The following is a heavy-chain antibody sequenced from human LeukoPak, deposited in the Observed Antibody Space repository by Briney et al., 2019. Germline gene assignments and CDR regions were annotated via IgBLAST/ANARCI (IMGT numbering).Heavy chain of an antibody. V-gene: IGHV1-18*01. Sequence: ASVKVSCKASGYTFTRFGISWVRQAPGQGLEWMGWISGYNDNPHYAQSFQGRVTMTTDTSSSTAYMELRSLGSDDTAVYYCARVGRDCRDTRCTWSDWLDPWGQGTLVTLSS. CDR1: GYTFTRFG. D-gene: IGHD2-2*01. J-gene: IGHJ5*02. CDR2: ISGYNDNP. CDR3: ARVGRDCRDTRCTWSDWLDP.